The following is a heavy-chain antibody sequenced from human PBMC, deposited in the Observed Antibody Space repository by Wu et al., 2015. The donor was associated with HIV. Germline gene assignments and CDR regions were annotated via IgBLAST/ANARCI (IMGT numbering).Heavy chain of an antibody. CDR2: ISAYSGHT. CDR1: GGTFSNSA. D-gene: IGHD7-27*01. Sequence: QVQLVQSGAEVKKPGSSVKVSCKASGGTFSNSAISWVRQAPGQGLEWMGWISAYSGHTNYAQKLQGRVTMATDTSTTTAYMELRSLRSDDTAVYYCARATGEDAFDIWGQGTMVTVSS. V-gene: IGHV1-18*01. J-gene: IGHJ3*02. CDR3: ARATGEDAFDI.